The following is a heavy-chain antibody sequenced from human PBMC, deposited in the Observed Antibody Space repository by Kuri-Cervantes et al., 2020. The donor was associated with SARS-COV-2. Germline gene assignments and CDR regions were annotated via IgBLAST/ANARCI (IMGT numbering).Heavy chain of an antibody. Sequence: GESLKISCAASGVTFSSYGMHWVRQAPGKGLEWVAVIRYDGSNKYYADSVKGRFTISRDNPKNTLYLQMNSLRAEDTAVYYCARSHKDIVVVPAARGYYYDMDVWGQGTTVTVSS. CDR2: IRYDGSNK. CDR3: ARSHKDIVVVPAARGYYYDMDV. J-gene: IGHJ6*02. CDR1: GVTFSSYG. V-gene: IGHV3-33*01. D-gene: IGHD2-2*01.